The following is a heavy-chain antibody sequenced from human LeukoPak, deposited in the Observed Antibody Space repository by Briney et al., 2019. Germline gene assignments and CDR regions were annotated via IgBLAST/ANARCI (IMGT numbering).Heavy chain of an antibody. J-gene: IGHJ3*01. CDR3: ARDNLWDVFNAFDV. V-gene: IGHV3-9*01. CDR2: ISWNSGSI. D-gene: IGHD1-26*01. CDR1: GFTFDDYA. Sequence: GGSLRLSCAASGFTFDDYAMHWVRQAPGKGLEWVSGISWNSGSIGYADSVKGRFTMSRDNAKDSLFLQMNSLRAEDTAVYYCARDNLWDVFNAFDVWGQGTMVTVSS.